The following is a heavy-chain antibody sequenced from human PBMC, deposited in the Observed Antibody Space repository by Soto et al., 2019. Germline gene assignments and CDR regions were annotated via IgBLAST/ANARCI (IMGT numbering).Heavy chain of an antibody. V-gene: IGHV2-5*01. J-gene: IGHJ4*02. Sequence: QITLKESGPTLVKPTQALTLTCTFSGFSLSTSGVGVGWIRQPPGKALEWLALIYWNDDKRYSPSLKSRLTITKDTSKNQVVLTMTNMDPVDTATYYCAHRGGGSYLFGYWGQGTLVTVSS. D-gene: IGHD1-26*01. CDR1: GFSLSTSGVG. CDR2: IYWNDDK. CDR3: AHRGGGSYLFGY.